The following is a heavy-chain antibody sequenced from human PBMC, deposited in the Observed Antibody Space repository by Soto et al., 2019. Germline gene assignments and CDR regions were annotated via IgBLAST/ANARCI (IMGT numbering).Heavy chain of an antibody. CDR1: GGTFSSYT. J-gene: IGHJ6*02. CDR3: ARFRGSYGMDV. CDR2: IIPILGIP. D-gene: IGHD3-10*01. Sequence: QVQLVQSGAEVKKPGSSVKVSCKASGGTFSSYTISWVRQAPGQGLEWMGRIIPILGIPNYAQKYQARVTITADKSTSNAYMELSSLRSEDTAVYYCARFRGSYGMDVWGQGTTVTVSS. V-gene: IGHV1-69*02.